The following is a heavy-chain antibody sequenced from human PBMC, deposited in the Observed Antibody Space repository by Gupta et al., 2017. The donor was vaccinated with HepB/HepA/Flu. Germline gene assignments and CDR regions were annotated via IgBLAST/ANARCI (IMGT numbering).Heavy chain of an antibody. CDR3: ARHGLRYFDWLSHFDY. CDR2: IYYSGST. D-gene: IGHD3-9*01. V-gene: IGHV4-59*08. J-gene: IGHJ4*02. CDR1: GGSISSYY. Sequence: QVQLQESGPGLVKPSETLSLTCTVSGGSISSYYWSWIRQPPGKGLEWIGYIYYSGSTNYNPSLKSRVTISVDTSKNQFSLKLSSVTAADTAVYYCARHGLRYFDWLSHFDYWGQGTLVTVSS.